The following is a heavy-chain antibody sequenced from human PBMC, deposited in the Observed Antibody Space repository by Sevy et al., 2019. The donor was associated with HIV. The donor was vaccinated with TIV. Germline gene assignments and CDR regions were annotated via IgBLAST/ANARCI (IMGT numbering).Heavy chain of an antibody. CDR2: INQDGSEK. Sequence: GGSLRLSCTASGFNFNSHWMIRVRQAPGKGLEWVANINQDGSEKYYVDSVKGRFTISRDNAKNSLYLQMNSLRGEDTAIYYCARGNDGWDYWGQGTLVTVSS. J-gene: IGHJ4*02. D-gene: IGHD6-19*01. V-gene: IGHV3-7*01. CDR3: ARGNDGWDY. CDR1: GFNFNSHW.